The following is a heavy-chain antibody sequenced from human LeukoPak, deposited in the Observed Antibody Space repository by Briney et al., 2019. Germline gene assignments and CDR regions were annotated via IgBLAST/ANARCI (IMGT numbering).Heavy chain of an antibody. J-gene: IGHJ4*02. CDR1: GGSFSGYY. V-gene: IGHV4-34*12. D-gene: IGHD2-2*01. CDR2: IIHSGST. CDR3: AGVRSIVVVPENTRVDY. Sequence: PSETLSLTCAVYGGSFSGYYWSWIRQPPGKGLEWLGEIIHSGSTNYNPSLKSRVTISVDTSKNQFSLKLSNMTAADTAVYYCAGVRSIVVVPENTRVDYWGQGTLVTVSS.